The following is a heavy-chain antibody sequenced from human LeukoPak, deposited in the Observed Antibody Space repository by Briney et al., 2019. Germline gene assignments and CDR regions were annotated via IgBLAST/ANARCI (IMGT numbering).Heavy chain of an antibody. CDR2: IYQSGSGSS. D-gene: IGHD3-3*01. CDR1: GGSIISTNYY. CDR3: ASTLRFLPYRRFDY. Sequence: SETLSLTCSVSGGSIISTNYYWGWIRQPPGKGLEWIGSIYQSGSGSSYYNPSLKSRVTISGDTSKNHFFLRPSSVTAADTAVYYCASTLRFLPYRRFDYWGQGTLVTVPS. V-gene: IGHV4-39*02. J-gene: IGHJ4*02.